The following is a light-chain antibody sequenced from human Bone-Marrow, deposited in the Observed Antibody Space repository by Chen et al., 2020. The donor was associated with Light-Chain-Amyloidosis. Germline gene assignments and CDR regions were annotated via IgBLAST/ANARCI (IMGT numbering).Light chain of an antibody. J-gene: IGKJ4*01. Sequence: DIQMTQFPSTLSASVGDTVTISCRASESISHWVAWYQQRSGKAPKRLVSEASILESGVPLRFSGSGSGTEFTLTIRSLQPDDSATYWCQHHGGYPLTFGGGTQLEI. CDR3: QHHGGYPLT. CDR1: ESISHW. V-gene: IGKV1-5*03. CDR2: EAS.